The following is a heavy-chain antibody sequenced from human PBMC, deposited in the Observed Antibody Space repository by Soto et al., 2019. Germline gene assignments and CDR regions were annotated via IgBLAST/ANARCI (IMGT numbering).Heavy chain of an antibody. CDR2: ISANNGNT. V-gene: IGHV1-18*01. Sequence: GASVKVSCKASGYTLTSYGISWVRQAPGQGLEWMGWISANNGNTNYAQKLQGRVTMTTDTSTNTAYMELRSLRSDDKAVYYCARPLQQLAPNFDYWGQGTLVTVSS. CDR3: ARPLQQLAPNFDY. J-gene: IGHJ4*02. CDR1: GYTLTSYG. D-gene: IGHD6-13*01.